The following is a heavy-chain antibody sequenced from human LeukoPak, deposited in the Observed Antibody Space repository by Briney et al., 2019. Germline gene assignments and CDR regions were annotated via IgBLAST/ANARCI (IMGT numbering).Heavy chain of an antibody. Sequence: SETLSLTCAVYGGSFSGYYWSWIRQPPGKGLEWIGEINHSGGTNYNPSLKSRVTISVDTSKNQFSLKLSSVTAADTAVYYCARGRGYFDWPFDYWGQGTLVTVSS. CDR1: GGSFSGYY. J-gene: IGHJ4*02. D-gene: IGHD3-9*01. V-gene: IGHV4-34*01. CDR2: INHSGGT. CDR3: ARGRGYFDWPFDY.